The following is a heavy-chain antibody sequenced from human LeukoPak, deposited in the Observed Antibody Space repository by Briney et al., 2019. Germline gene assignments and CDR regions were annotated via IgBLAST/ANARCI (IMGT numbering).Heavy chain of an antibody. D-gene: IGHD6-19*01. CDR2: ISGSGGST. V-gene: IGHV3-23*01. J-gene: IGHJ3*02. CDR3: ARFGHSSGWYAFAFDI. Sequence: GGSLRLSCAASGFTFSSYAMSWVRQAPGKGLEWVSAISGSGGSTYYADSVKGRFTISRDNSKNTLYLQMNSLRAEDTAVYYCARFGHSSGWYAFAFDIWGQGTMVTVSS. CDR1: GFTFSSYA.